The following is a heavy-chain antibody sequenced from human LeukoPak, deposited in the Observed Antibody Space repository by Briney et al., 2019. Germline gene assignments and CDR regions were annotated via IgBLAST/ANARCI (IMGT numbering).Heavy chain of an antibody. J-gene: IGHJ4*02. CDR2: IYYSGST. CDR3: ARDLYDILTGFPSYYFDY. CDR1: GGSVSSGSYC. V-gene: IGHV4-61*01. Sequence: SETLSLTCTVSGGSVSSGSYCWSWIRRPPGKGLEWIGYIYYSGSTNYNPSLKSRVTISVDTSKNQFSLKLSSVTAADTAVYYCARDLYDILTGFPSYYFDYWGQGTLVTVSS. D-gene: IGHD3-9*01.